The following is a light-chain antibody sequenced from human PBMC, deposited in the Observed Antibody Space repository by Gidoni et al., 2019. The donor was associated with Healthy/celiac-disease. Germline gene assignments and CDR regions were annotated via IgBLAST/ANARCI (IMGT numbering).Light chain of an antibody. J-gene: IGKJ1*01. Sequence: EIVLTQSPGTLSFSPGERATLSCRASPSVSSSYLAWYQQKPGQATRLLIYGASSRATGIPDRFSGSGSGTDFTLTISRLEPEDFAVYYCQQYGSSPWTFGQGTKVEIK. V-gene: IGKV3-20*01. CDR3: QQYGSSPWT. CDR2: GAS. CDR1: PSVSSSY.